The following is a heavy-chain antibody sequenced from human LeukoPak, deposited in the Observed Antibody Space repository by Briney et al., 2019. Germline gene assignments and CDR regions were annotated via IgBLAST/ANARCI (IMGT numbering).Heavy chain of an antibody. V-gene: IGHV3-7*01. D-gene: IGHD3-10*01. Sequence: GGSLRLSCAASGFTFSSYWMSWVRQAPGKGLEWVANIKQDGSEKYYVDSVKGRFTISRDNAKNSLYLQMNSLRAEDTAVYYCARDTWFGESNWFDPWGQGTLVTVSS. CDR3: ARDTWFGESNWFDP. J-gene: IGHJ5*02. CDR1: GFTFSSYW. CDR2: IKQDGSEK.